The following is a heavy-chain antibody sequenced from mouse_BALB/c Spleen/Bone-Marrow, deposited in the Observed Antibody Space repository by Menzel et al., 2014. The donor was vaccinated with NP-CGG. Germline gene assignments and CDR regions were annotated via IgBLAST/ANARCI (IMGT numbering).Heavy chain of an antibody. J-gene: IGHJ3*01. Sequence: QVQLKHSGAELARPGASVKMSCKASGYTFTSYTMHWVKQRPGQGLEWIGYINPSSGYTNYNQKFKDKATLTADKSSSTAYMQLSSLTSEDSAVYHCAREVYGKPFAYWGQGTLVTVSA. D-gene: IGHD2-1*01. V-gene: IGHV1-4*01. CDR2: INPSSGYT. CDR3: AREVYGKPFAY. CDR1: GYTFTSYT.